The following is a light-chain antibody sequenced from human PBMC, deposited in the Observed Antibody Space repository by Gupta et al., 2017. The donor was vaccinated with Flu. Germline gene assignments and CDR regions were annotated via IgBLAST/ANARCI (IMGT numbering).Light chain of an antibody. CDR3: QQYNNWPPLT. Sequence: ERVILSCRASQSVSSKVAWYQHRPGQAPRLLIYDASTRARGIPDKFIGSGSGTAFTLTISSLQSEDFALYYCQQYNNWPPLTFGGGTKVEVK. CDR2: DAS. V-gene: IGKV3-15*01. CDR1: QSVSSK. J-gene: IGKJ4*01.